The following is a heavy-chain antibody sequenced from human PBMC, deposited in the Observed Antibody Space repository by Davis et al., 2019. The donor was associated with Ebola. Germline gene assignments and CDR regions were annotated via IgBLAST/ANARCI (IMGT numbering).Heavy chain of an antibody. CDR1: GFTVSSNY. Sequence: GGSLRLSCAASGFTVSSNYMSWVRQAPGKGLEWVSVIYSGGSTYYADSVKGRFTISRDNSKNTLYLQMNSLRDEDTAVYYCARDSVAARALDYWGQGTLVTVSS. CDR3: ARDSVAARALDY. J-gene: IGHJ4*02. V-gene: IGHV3-53*01. D-gene: IGHD6-6*01. CDR2: IYSGGST.